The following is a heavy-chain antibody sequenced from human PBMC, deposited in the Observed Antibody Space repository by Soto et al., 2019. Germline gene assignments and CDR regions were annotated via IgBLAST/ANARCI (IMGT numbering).Heavy chain of an antibody. D-gene: IGHD6-19*01. CDR1: GYTSTELS. CDR2: FDPEDGET. Sequence: SSVKVAGRVSGYTSTELSMRWVRQDPGKGLEWMGGFDPEDGETIYAQKFQGRVTMTEDTSTDTAYMELSSLRSEDTAVYYCATVGSGWFAAPFFDIWGQGTMVTVSS. V-gene: IGHV1-24*01. CDR3: ATVGSGWFAAPFFDI. J-gene: IGHJ3*02.